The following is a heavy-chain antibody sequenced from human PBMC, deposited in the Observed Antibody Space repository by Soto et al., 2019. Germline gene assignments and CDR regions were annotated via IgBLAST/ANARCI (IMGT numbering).Heavy chain of an antibody. Sequence: GASVKLSCKACGGSFSSYAISWVRQAPRQGLEWMGGIIPIFGSTSYAQKFQGRVTMTRDTSTSTVYMELSSLRSEDTAVYYCARNPFEDSTYYYYGMDVWGQGTTVTVSS. CDR1: GGSFSSYA. D-gene: IGHD6-6*01. V-gene: IGHV1-69*05. CDR2: IIPIFGST. CDR3: ARNPFEDSTYYYYGMDV. J-gene: IGHJ6*02.